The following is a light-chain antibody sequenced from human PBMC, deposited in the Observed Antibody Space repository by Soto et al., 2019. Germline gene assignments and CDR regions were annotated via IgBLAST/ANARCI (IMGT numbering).Light chain of an antibody. Sequence: QAVVTQPPSASGTPGQRVTXXXSXXXXXIGGSYVFWYQQLPATAPKLFIYRNNQRPSGVPDRFSGSKSGTSASLAISGLRSEDEADYYCAAWDDSLSGWVFGGGTKLTVL. CDR3: AAWDDSLSGWV. CDR2: RNN. V-gene: IGLV1-47*01. CDR1: XXXIGGSY. J-gene: IGLJ3*02.